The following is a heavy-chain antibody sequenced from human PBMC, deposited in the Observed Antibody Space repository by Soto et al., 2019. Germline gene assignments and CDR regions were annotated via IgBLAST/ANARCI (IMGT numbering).Heavy chain of an antibody. J-gene: IGHJ4*02. V-gene: IGHV1-69*06. CDR2: IIPIFGTA. D-gene: IGHD3-22*01. CDR3: ARHYYDSSGYYYFDY. CDR1: GGTFSSYA. Sequence: EASVKVSCKASGGTFSSYAISWVRQAPGQGLEWMGGIIPIFGTANYAQKFQGRVTITADKSTSTAYMELSSLRSEDTAAYYCARHYYDSSGYYYFDYWGQGTLVTVSS.